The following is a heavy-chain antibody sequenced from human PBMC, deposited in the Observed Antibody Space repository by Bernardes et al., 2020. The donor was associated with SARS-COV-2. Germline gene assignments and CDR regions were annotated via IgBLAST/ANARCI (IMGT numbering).Heavy chain of an antibody. CDR1: GFTSTNAW. Sequence: GGSLRLSCAASGFTSTNAWMSWVRQAPGKGLEWVGRIRSKADGGTTDYSLPVKDRFTISRDDSKNTVFLQMNSLKTEDTAVYYCTTSYDVVVIAIWGQGTLVTVSS. J-gene: IGHJ4*02. CDR3: TTSYDVVVIAI. V-gene: IGHV3-15*01. CDR2: IRSKADGGTT. D-gene: IGHD2-21*01.